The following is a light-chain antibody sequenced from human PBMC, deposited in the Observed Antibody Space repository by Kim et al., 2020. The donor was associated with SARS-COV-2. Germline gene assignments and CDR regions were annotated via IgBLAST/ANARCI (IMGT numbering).Light chain of an antibody. Sequence: SYELTQPPSVSVAPGKTARITCGGNNIGSKSVHWYQQKPGQAPVLVVYDDSDRPSGISERLSASRSGNTASLTITGLQPEDEADYYCSAWDSSLSAVVFGGGTQLTVL. CDR1: NIGSKS. V-gene: IGLV3-21*03. CDR2: DDS. CDR3: SAWDSSLSAVV. J-gene: IGLJ2*01.